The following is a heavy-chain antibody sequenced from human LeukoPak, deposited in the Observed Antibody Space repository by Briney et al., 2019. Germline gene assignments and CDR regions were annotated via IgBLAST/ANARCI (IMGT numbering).Heavy chain of an antibody. CDR2: ISGSGGST. Sequence: EGSLRLSCAASGFTFSSYAMSWVRQAPGKGLEWVSAISGSGGSTYYADSVKGRFTISRDDSKNTLYLQMNSLRAEDTAVYYCATYKVVRSSGRGLFDYCGQGTLVTVSS. J-gene: IGHJ4*02. V-gene: IGHV3-23*01. CDR3: ATYKVVRSSGRGLFDY. D-gene: IGHD3-10*01. CDR1: GFTFSSYA.